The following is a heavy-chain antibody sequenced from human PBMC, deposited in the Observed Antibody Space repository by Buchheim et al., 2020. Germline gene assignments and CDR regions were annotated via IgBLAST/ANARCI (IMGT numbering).Heavy chain of an antibody. CDR3: ARISYYYDSSGYYDGYYYDMDV. CDR1: GGSISSGGYY. J-gene: IGHJ6*02. V-gene: IGHV4-31*03. D-gene: IGHD3-22*01. Sequence: QVQLQESGPGLVKPSQTLSLTCTVSGGSISSGGYYWSWIRQHPGKGLEWIGYIYYSGSTYYNPSLKSRVTISVDKSKNQFSLKLSSVTAADTAVYYCARISYYYDSSGYYDGYYYDMDVWGQGTT. CDR2: IYYSGST.